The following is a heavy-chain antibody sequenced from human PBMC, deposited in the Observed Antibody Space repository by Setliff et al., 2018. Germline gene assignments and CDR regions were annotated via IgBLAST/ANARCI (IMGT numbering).Heavy chain of an antibody. Sequence: GGSLRLSCATSGFSFKNYWMTWVRQGPGKGLEWVASIKEDENMKYYVDSVKGRFTISRDNAKKSLYLQMNSLRVDDTAVYYCARSSSFRGPCTGGSCSDFDAWGQGILVTVSS. CDR3: ARSSSFRGPCTGGSCSDFDA. CDR2: IKEDENMK. V-gene: IGHV3-7*03. D-gene: IGHD2-15*01. J-gene: IGHJ4*02. CDR1: GFSFKNYW.